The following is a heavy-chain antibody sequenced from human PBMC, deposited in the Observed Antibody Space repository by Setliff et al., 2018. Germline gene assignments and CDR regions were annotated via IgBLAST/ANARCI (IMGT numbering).Heavy chain of an antibody. CDR2: VNSDGSST. J-gene: IGHJ6*02. CDR3: TRDQDYYGMDV. CDR1: GFTFSSYC. Sequence: GESLKISCAASGFTFSSYCMHWVRQAPGKGLVWVSRVNSDGSSTIYADSVKGRFTISRDNAENTLYLQMNSLRPDDTAVYHCTRDQDYYGMDVWGQGTTVTVSS. V-gene: IGHV3-74*01.